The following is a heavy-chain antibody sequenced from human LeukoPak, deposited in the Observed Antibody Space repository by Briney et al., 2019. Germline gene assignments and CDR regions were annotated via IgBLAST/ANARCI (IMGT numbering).Heavy chain of an antibody. D-gene: IGHD6-19*01. CDR1: GFTFSNYW. Sequence: GGSLRLSCAASGFTFSNYWMSWVRQAPGKGLEWVANIKQDRSEKYYVDSVKGRFTISRDNAKNSLYLQMNSLRAEDTAVYYCARDYYSSGWYYYYYYYMDVWGKGTTVTVSS. CDR2: IKQDRSEK. CDR3: ARDYYSSGWYYYYYYYMDV. V-gene: IGHV3-7*01. J-gene: IGHJ6*03.